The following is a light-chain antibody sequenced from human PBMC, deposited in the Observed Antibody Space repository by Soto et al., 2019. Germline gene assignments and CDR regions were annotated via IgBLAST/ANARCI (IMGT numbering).Light chain of an antibody. J-gene: IGKJ1*01. CDR1: QSLGGSQ. V-gene: IGKV3-20*01. Sequence: EIAVTQSPDTLSLSPGERATLSCMASQSLGGSQLAWYQQKPGQAPRLLMYGASTRATGIPDRFSGSGSGTDFTLTISGLEPDDFAVYYCLKYYNSPAFGQGTKVDIK. CDR3: LKYYNSPA. CDR2: GAS.